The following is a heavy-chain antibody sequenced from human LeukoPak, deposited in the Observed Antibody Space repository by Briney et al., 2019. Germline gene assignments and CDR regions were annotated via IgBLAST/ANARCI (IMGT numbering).Heavy chain of an antibody. Sequence: ASVKVSCKASGYTFTSYDINWVRQATGQGLEWMGWMNPNSGNTGYAQKFQGRVTMTRNTSISTAYMELSSLGSEDTAVYYCARGPRAALQPINWFDPWGQGTLVTVSS. CDR1: GYTFTSYD. D-gene: IGHD2-2*02. CDR2: MNPNSGNT. V-gene: IGHV1-8*01. CDR3: ARGPRAALQPINWFDP. J-gene: IGHJ5*02.